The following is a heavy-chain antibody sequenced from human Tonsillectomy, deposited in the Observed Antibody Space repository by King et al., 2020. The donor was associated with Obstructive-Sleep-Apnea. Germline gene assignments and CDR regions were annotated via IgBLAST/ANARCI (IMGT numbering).Heavy chain of an antibody. CDR3: AREDGFVTFDY. CDR2: ISHDESGN. CDR1: GFTFSTYG. J-gene: IGHJ4*02. Sequence: VQLVESGGDLVQPGGSLRLSCVVSGFTFSTYGMTGVRQSPGKGLVGVATISHDESGNFYLDSVRGRVTTSRDNAKNSVSLQMNSLSVEDTAVYYCAREDGFVTFDYCGQGTLVTVSS. D-gene: IGHD5-24*01. V-gene: IGHV3-7*01.